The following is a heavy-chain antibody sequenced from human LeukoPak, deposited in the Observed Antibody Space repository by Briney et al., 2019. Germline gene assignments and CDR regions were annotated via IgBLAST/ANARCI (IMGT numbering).Heavy chain of an antibody. V-gene: IGHV3-23*01. CDR3: AKDAPRDYRDYVIY. J-gene: IGHJ4*02. Sequence: QRGRSLRLSCAASGFTFSSYAMSWVRQAPGKGLEWVSAISGSGGSTYYADSVKGRFTISRDNSKNTLYLQMNSLSAEDTAVYYCAKDAPRDYRDYVIYWGQGTLVTVSS. CDR1: GFTFSSYA. CDR2: ISGSGGST. D-gene: IGHD4-17*01.